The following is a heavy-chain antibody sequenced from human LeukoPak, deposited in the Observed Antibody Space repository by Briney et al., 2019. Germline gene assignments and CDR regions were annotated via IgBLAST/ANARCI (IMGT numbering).Heavy chain of an antibody. J-gene: IGHJ5*02. CDR3: ARLYGATSWFDP. CDR1: GGSISSGGYY. Sequence: SQTLSLTCTVSGGSISSGGYYWSWIRQHPGKGLEWSGYVYYSGSTYYNPSLKSRVNISVDTSKNQSSLNLSSVTAAATAVCYCARLYGATSWFDPWGQGTLVPVS. D-gene: IGHD2-8*01. V-gene: IGHV4-31*03. CDR2: VYYSGST.